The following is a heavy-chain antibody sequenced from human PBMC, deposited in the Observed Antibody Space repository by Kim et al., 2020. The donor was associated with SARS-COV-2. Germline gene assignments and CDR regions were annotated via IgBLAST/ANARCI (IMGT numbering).Heavy chain of an antibody. J-gene: IGHJ4*02. D-gene: IGHD1-26*01. V-gene: IGHV3-74*01. CDR3: ARGSGNFGFDY. Sequence: YAESVGGRLPISRDNAKNTLYLQMNSLRAEDLAVYYCARGSGNFGFDYWGQGVLVTVSS.